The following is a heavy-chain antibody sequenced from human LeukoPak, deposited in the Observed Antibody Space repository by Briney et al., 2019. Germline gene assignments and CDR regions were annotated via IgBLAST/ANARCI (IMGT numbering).Heavy chain of an antibody. D-gene: IGHD2-15*01. Sequence: GASVKVSCQASGYTFTGYYIHWVRQAPGQGLEWMGWINPNSGGTNYAQEFQGRVTMTRDTSISTAYMELSRLTSDDTAVYYCARGILYCSGGSCYGYFDYWGQGTLVTVSS. V-gene: IGHV1-2*02. CDR2: INPNSGGT. CDR3: ARGILYCSGGSCYGYFDY. CDR1: GYTFTGYY. J-gene: IGHJ4*02.